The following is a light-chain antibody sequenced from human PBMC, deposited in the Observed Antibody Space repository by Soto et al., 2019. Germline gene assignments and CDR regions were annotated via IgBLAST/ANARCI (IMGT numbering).Light chain of an antibody. V-gene: IGLV2-23*01. CDR1: SSDVGSYNR. Sequence: QSALTQPASVSGSPGQSITISCTGTSSDVGSYNRVSWYQQHPGKAPKLMIYEGTKRPSGVSTRCSGSKSGNTASLTISGLLAEDEGDYYCCSYTTTYTYVFGTGTKLTVL. J-gene: IGLJ1*01. CDR3: CSYTTTYTYV. CDR2: EGT.